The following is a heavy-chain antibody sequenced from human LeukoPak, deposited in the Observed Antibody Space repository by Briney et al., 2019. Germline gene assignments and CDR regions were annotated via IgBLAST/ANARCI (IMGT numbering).Heavy chain of an antibody. J-gene: IGHJ4*02. V-gene: IGHV3-48*01. CDR1: VFPFSRYS. CDR2: ITSSGDTI. CDR3: AKGPYSSPSFIDY. Sequence: GGSLRLSCTTSVFPFSRYSMNWVRQAPGKGLEWVSYITSSGDTIYYADSVKGRFTISRDNAKNSVYLQMNSLRAEDTAVYYCAKGPYSSPSFIDYWGQGTLVTVSS. D-gene: IGHD6-13*01.